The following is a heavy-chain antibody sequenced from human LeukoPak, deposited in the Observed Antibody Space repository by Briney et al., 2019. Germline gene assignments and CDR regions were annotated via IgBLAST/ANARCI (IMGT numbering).Heavy chain of an antibody. J-gene: IGHJ4*02. CDR1: GFTFSSYW. CDR3: ARFSYCSSTTCPYFDY. CDR2: IKQDGSEK. D-gene: IGHD2-2*01. Sequence: GGSLRLSCAASGFTFSSYWMSSVRQAPGKGREWVANIKQDGSEKYNVDSVKGRFTISRDNANNSLYLQMNSLRAEDTAVYYCARFSYCSSTTCPYFDYWGQGTLVTVSS. V-gene: IGHV3-7*01.